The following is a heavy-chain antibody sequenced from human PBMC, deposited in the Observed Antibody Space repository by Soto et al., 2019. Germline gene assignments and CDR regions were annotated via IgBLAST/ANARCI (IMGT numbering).Heavy chain of an antibody. CDR3: ARATLGIAARPGYGMDV. CDR1: GDSVSSNSAA. Sequence: SQTLSLTCAISGDSVSSNSAAWNWIRQSPSRGLEWLGRTYYRSKWYNDYAVSVKSRITINPDTSKNQFSLQLNSVTPEDTAVYYCARATLGIAARPGYGMDVWDQGTTVTSP. CDR2: TYYRSKWYN. J-gene: IGHJ6*02. D-gene: IGHD6-6*01. V-gene: IGHV6-1*01.